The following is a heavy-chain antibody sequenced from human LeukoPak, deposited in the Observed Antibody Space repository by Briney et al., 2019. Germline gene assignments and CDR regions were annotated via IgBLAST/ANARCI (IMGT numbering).Heavy chain of an antibody. J-gene: IGHJ4*02. CDR3: ARDRTYYDILTGVDY. V-gene: IGHV3-23*01. CDR2: ISGSGGST. Sequence: GGSLRLSCAASGFTFSSYAMSWVRQAPGKGLEWVSNISGSGGSTYYADSVKGRFTISRDNSKNTLYLQMNSLRAEDTAVYYCARDRTYYDILTGVDYWGQGTLVTVSS. D-gene: IGHD3-9*01. CDR1: GFTFSSYA.